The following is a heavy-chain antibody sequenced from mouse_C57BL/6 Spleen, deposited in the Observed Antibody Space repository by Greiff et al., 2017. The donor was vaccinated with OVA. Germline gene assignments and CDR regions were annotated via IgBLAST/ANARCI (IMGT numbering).Heavy chain of an antibody. CDR3: ARGDYGYGYYFDY. J-gene: IGHJ2*01. Sequence: ESGPGLVKPSQSLSLTCSVTGYSITSGYYWNWIRQFPGNKLEWMGYISYDGSNNYNPSLKNRISITRDTPKNQFFLKWNSVTTEDTATYYCARGDYGYGYYFDYWGQGTTLTVSS. CDR1: GYSITSGYY. D-gene: IGHD2-2*01. CDR2: ISYDGSN. V-gene: IGHV3-6*01.